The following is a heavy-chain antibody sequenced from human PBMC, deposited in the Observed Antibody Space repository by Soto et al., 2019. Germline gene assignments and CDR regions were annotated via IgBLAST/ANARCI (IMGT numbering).Heavy chain of an antibody. J-gene: IGHJ4*02. CDR3: VNDNNWDGHG. Sequence: PGGSMRLSCVASGFIFSTNGMTWVRQAPGKGLEWVSIIDGDGGTATYYADSVKGRFTVSRDNSKNTLYLQMNNLRVEDTAIYYCVNDNNWDGHGWGQGTRITVS. CDR1: GFIFSTNG. D-gene: IGHD1-26*01. CDR2: IDGDGGTAT. V-gene: IGHV3-23*01.